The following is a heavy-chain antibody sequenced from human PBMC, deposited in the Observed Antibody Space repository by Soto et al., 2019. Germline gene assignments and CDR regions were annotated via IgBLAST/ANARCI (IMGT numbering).Heavy chain of an antibody. CDR3: ARDLATIFGVVIPFDY. V-gene: IGHV1-18*01. Sequence: ASVKVSCKASGYTFTSYGISWVRQAPGQGLEWMGWISAYNGNTNYAQKLQGRVTMTTDTSTSTAYMELRSLRSDDTAVYYCARDLATIFGVVIPFDYWGQGTLVTVSS. D-gene: IGHD3-3*01. CDR2: ISAYNGNT. J-gene: IGHJ4*02. CDR1: GYTFTSYG.